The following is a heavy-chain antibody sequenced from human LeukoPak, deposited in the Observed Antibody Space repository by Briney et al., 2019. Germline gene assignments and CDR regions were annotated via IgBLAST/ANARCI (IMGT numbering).Heavy chain of an antibody. V-gene: IGHV4-34*01. Sequence: SETLSLTCTVSGGSISSYYWSWIRQPPGKGLEWIGEINHSGSTNYNPSLKSRVTISVDTSKNQFSLKLSSVTAADTAVYYCARGRGDFDFWSGYYQYYFDYWGQGTLVTVSS. CDR2: INHSGST. CDR1: GGSISSYY. CDR3: ARGRGDFDFWSGYYQYYFDY. J-gene: IGHJ4*01. D-gene: IGHD3-3*01.